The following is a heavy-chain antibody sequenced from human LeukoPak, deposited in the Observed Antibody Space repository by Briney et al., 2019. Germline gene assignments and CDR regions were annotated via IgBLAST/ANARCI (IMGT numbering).Heavy chain of an antibody. V-gene: IGHV3-30*18. CDR3: VKGSFRTPQFDY. J-gene: IGHJ4*02. D-gene: IGHD2-15*01. CDR1: GFTFSSYG. CDR2: ISYDGSNK. Sequence: GGSLRLSCAASGFTFSSYGMHWVRKAPGKGLEWVAVISYDGSNKYYADSVKGRFTISRDNSKNTLYLQMSSLRAEDTAVYYCVKGSFRTPQFDYWGQGTLVTVSS.